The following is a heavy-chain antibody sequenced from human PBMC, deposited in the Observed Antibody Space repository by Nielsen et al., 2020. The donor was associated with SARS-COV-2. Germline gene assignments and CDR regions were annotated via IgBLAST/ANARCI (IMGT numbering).Heavy chain of an antibody. CDR2: IWYDGSNK. V-gene: IGHV3-33*01. Sequence: GGSLRLSCAASGFTFSSYGMHWVRQAPGKGLEWVAVIWYDGSNKYYADSVKGRFTISRDNSKNTLYLQMNSLRAEDTTVYYCAREFGVSSSSHYYYYMDVWGKGTTVTVSS. CDR3: AREFGVSSSSHYYYYMDV. CDR1: GFTFSSYG. D-gene: IGHD6-6*01. J-gene: IGHJ6*03.